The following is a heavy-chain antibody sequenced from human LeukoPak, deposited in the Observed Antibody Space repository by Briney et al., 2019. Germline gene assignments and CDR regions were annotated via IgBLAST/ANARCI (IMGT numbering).Heavy chain of an antibody. CDR3: ARDRPTGASRLFVVQ. CDR1: GFTFSSYS. V-gene: IGHV3-21*01. J-gene: IGHJ1*01. D-gene: IGHD3-3*01. Sequence: PGGSLRLSCAASGFTFSSYSMTWVRQAPGKGLESVSSMSSGSRYIYYADSVRGRFTISRDNAKNSLYLLMNSLRAEDTAVYYCARDRPTGASRLFVVQWGQGTLVTVSS. CDR2: MSSGSRYI.